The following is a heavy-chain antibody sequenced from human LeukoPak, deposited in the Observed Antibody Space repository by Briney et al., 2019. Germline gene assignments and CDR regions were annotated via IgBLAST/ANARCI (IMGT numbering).Heavy chain of an antibody. V-gene: IGHV4-61*02. CDR2: IYTSGST. Sequence: SQTLSLTCTVSGGSISGGSYYWSWIRQPAGKGLEWIGRIYTSGSTNYNPSLKSRVTISVDTSKNQFSLKLSSVTAADTAVYYCARSLTDDFWSGHNWFDPWGQGTLVTVSS. CDR1: GGSISGGSYY. CDR3: ARSLTDDFWSGHNWFDP. J-gene: IGHJ5*02. D-gene: IGHD3-3*01.